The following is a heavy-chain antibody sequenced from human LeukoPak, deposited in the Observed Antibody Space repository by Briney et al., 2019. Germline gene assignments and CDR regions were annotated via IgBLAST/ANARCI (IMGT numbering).Heavy chain of an antibody. CDR1: GFTFSSYG. CDR3: AKDKSYDSSGCDY. D-gene: IGHD3-22*01. Sequence: GGSLRLSCAASGFTFSSYGMHWVRQAPGKGLEWVAVISYDGSNKYYADSVKGRFTISRDNSKNTLYLQMNSLRAEDTAVYYCAKDKSYDSSGCDYWGQGTLVTVSS. V-gene: IGHV3-30*18. J-gene: IGHJ4*02. CDR2: ISYDGSNK.